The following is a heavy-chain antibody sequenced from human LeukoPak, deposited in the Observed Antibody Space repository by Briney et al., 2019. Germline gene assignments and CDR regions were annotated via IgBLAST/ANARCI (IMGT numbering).Heavy chain of an antibody. CDR3: VGPDGRAWNWFDP. D-gene: IGHD1-1*01. V-gene: IGHV3-74*01. CDR2: IKTDGSFT. J-gene: IGHJ5*02. CDR1: GFTFSNYW. Sequence: GGSLRLSCVASGFTFSNYWMHWVRQPPGKGLVWVSRIKTDGSFTSYADSVKGRFTISRDNAKNTLYLQMNSLRVEDTAVYYCVGPDGRAWNWFDPWGQGTQVTVSS.